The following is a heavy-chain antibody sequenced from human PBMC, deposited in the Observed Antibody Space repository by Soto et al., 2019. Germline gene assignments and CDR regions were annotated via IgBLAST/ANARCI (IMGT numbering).Heavy chain of an antibody. J-gene: IGHJ4*02. D-gene: IGHD6-13*01. CDR2: ISTTSTYI. Sequence: GGSMRLSCAASGFSFSGESMNWVRQAPGKGLEWVSSISTTSTYIYYADSVKGRFTISRDSANNSLHLQMNSLRPDDTAIYYCAKDVEKQQLDYHIDYWGQGSLVTVSS. CDR1: GFSFSGES. V-gene: IGHV3-21*04. CDR3: AKDVEKQQLDYHIDY.